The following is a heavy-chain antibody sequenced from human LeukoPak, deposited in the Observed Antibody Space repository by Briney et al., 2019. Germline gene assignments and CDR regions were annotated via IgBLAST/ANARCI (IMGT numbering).Heavy chain of an antibody. CDR1: GGSISSSSYY. V-gene: IGHV4-39*07. CDR3: ARSSGSYYLYYYYYYMDV. D-gene: IGHD3-10*01. Sequence: SETLSLTCTVSGGSISSSSYYWGWIRQPPGKGLEWIGSIYYSGSTYYNPSLKSRVTISVDMSKNQFSLKLSSVTAADTAVYYCARSSGSYYLYYYYYYMDVWGKGTTVTVSS. J-gene: IGHJ6*03. CDR2: IYYSGST.